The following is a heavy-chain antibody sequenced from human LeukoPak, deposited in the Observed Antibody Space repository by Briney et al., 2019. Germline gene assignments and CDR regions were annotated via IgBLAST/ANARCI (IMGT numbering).Heavy chain of an antibody. V-gene: IGHV3-11*04. CDR3: AKAGYPSSYFQH. J-gene: IGHJ1*01. Sequence: GGSLRLSCAASGFTFSDHYMSWIRQVPGKGLEWLSYIGDSPRSIYHADSVKGRFTISRDNAKNTLYLQMNSLRAEDTAVYYCAKAGYPSSYFQHWGQGTLVTVSS. CDR1: GFTFSDHY. D-gene: IGHD1-1*01. CDR2: IGDSPRSI.